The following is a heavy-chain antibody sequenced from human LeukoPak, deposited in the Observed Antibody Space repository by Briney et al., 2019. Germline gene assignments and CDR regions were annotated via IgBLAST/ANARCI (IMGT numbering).Heavy chain of an antibody. CDR1: GGSISRGGYS. CDR2: FYYSGST. CDR3: ARSPGGGRFAY. Sequence: SQTLSLTCAVSGGSISRGGYSWSWIRQPPGKGLEWIGYFYYSGSTYYNPSLKSRVTISVDTSKNQLSLKLSSVTAADTAVYYCARSPGGGRFAYWGQGTLVTVSS. D-gene: IGHD3-10*01. J-gene: IGHJ4*02. V-gene: IGHV4-30-4*07.